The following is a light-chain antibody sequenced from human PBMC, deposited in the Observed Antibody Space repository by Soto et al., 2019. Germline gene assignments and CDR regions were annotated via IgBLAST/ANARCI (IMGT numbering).Light chain of an antibody. CDR1: SNDVGGYNY. Sequence: QSALTQPASVSGSPGQSITISCTGTSNDVGGYNYVSWYQQHPGKAPKLMIYEVSNRPSGVSNRFSGSKSGNTASLTISGLQDEDEADYYCSSYTSSTTLVVFGGGTKLTVL. CDR2: EVS. CDR3: SSYTSSTTLVV. V-gene: IGLV2-14*01. J-gene: IGLJ2*01.